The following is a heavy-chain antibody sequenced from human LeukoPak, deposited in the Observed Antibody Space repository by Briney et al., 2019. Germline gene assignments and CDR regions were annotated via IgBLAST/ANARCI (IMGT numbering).Heavy chain of an antibody. D-gene: IGHD3-10*01. Sequence: PGGSLRLSCVASGFIFTSFGMNWVRRAPGKGLEWVSSITHGGQIYYADSVKGRFTISRDNTKNSVYLQMDNLRDDDTAVYFCARDDRYGSGTLGKRFDPWGQGTLVSVSS. CDR3: ARDDRYGSGTLGKRFDP. V-gene: IGHV3-21*01. J-gene: IGHJ5*02. CDR1: GFIFTSFG. CDR2: ITHGGQI.